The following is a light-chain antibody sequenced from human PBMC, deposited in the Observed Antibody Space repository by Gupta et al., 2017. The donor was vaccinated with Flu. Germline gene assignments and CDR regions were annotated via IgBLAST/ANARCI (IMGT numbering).Light chain of an antibody. CDR2: GAS. CDR1: QSISNNF. V-gene: IGKV3-20*01. J-gene: IGKJ1*01. Sequence: EIVLTRSPGTLSLSPGERVIFSCRASQSISNNFLAWYRQKPGQAPRLLIYGASSRATGIPDRFSGSGSGTDFTLTINRREPEDFAVYYWQHDGSPGTFGQGTKVEIK. CDR3: QHDGSPGT.